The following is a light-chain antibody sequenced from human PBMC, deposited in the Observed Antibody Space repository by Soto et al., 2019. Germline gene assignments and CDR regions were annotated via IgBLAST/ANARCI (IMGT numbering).Light chain of an antibody. CDR2: DAS. J-gene: IGKJ2*01. V-gene: IGKV1-33*01. Sequence: DIQMTQSPSSLSASVGDRVSITCQASQDISNYLSWYQLRPGTAPKLLIYDASDLETGVPSRFSGSGSGTEFTFTINILQPEDIATYFCQQFHDFAYTFGQGTKREIK. CDR3: QQFHDFAYT. CDR1: QDISNY.